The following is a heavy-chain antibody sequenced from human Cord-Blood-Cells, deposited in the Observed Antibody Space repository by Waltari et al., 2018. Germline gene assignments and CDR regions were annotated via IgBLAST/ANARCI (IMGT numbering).Heavy chain of an antibody. D-gene: IGHD1-20*01. Sequence: QLQLQEPGPGLVKPSETLSLTCTVSGGSISSSSYYWGWIRQPPGKGLEWIGSIYYSGSTYYNPSLKSRVTISVDTSKNQFSLKLSSVTAADTAVYYCASHNWNYYYYMDVWGKGTTVTVSS. CDR2: IYYSGST. CDR1: GGSISSSSYY. CDR3: ASHNWNYYYYMDV. J-gene: IGHJ6*03. V-gene: IGHV4-39*01.